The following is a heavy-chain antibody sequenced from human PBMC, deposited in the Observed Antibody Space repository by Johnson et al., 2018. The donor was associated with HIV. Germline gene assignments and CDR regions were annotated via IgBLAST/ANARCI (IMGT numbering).Heavy chain of an antibody. CDR3: ARDRASILWVGATQFAFDI. D-gene: IGHD2-21*01. V-gene: IGHV3-33*08. CDR2: IWYDGGNK. Sequence: QVQLVESGGGLVKPGGSLRLSCAASEFPFSSHWMNWVRQAPGKGLEWVAVIWYDGGNKYYADSVKGRFTVSRDNSKNTLYLQMNSLRAEDTALYYCARDRASILWVGATQFAFDIWGQGTMVTVSS. J-gene: IGHJ3*02. CDR1: EFPFSSHW.